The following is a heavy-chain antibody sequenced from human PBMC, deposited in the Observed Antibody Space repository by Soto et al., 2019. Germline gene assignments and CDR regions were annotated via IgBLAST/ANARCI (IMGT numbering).Heavy chain of an antibody. D-gene: IGHD3-10*01. CDR1: GFTFSSYG. CDR2: ISYDGSNK. CDR3: AKDRDRLLWFGELFY. V-gene: IGHV3-30*18. J-gene: IGHJ4*02. Sequence: QVQLVESGGGVVQPGRSLRLSCAASGFTFSSYGMHWVRQAPGKGLEWVAVISYDGSNKYYADSVKGRFTISRDNSKNTLYLQMNSLRAEDTAVYYCAKDRDRLLWFGELFYWGQGTLVTVSS.